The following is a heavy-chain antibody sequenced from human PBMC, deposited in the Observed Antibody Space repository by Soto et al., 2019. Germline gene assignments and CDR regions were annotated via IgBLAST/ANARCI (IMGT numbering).Heavy chain of an antibody. V-gene: IGHV4-59*01. CDR3: ASLARSAPDDY. D-gene: IGHD2-15*01. Sequence: QVQLQESGPGLVKPSETLSLTCTVSGGSISSYYWSWIRQPPGKGLEWIGYIYYSGSTNYNPSLKSRVTISVDTSKNQFSLKLSSVTAADTAVYYCASLARSAPDDYWGQGTLVTVSS. CDR2: IYYSGST. J-gene: IGHJ4*02. CDR1: GGSISSYY.